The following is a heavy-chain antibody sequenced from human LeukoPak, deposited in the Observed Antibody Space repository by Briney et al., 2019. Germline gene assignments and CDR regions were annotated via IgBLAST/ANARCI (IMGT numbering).Heavy chain of an antibody. J-gene: IGHJ6*02. Sequence: GGSLRLSCAASGFTFSSYGMHWVRQAPGKGLEWVAVIWYDGSNKYYADSVKGRFTISRDNSKNTLYLQMNSLRAEDTAVYYCARDPKTTPLPGNYYYYYGMDVWGQGTTVTVSS. CDR1: GFTFSSYG. CDR3: ARDPKTTPLPGNYYYYYGMDV. D-gene: IGHD4-11*01. CDR2: IWYDGSNK. V-gene: IGHV3-33*01.